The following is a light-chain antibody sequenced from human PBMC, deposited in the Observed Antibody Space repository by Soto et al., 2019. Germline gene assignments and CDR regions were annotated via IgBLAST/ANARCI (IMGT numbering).Light chain of an antibody. CDR2: EVT. Sequence: QSVLTQPASVSLSPGQSITISCTGTSSDVGGYKYVSWYQQHPGKAPKLMIYEVTNRPSGVSNRFSDSKSGNAASLTVSGLQAEDEADYYCSSFSSSSTLYVFGTGTKVTVL. CDR1: SSDVGGYKY. J-gene: IGLJ1*01. CDR3: SSFSSSSTLYV. V-gene: IGLV2-14*01.